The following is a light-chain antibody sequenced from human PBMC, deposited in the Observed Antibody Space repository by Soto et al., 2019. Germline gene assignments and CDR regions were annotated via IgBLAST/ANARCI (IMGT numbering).Light chain of an antibody. CDR2: GAS. Sequence: EIVMTQSPATLSVSPGERATLPCRASQTVNSNLAWYQQKPGQAPRLLIYGASTRATGIPARFSGSGSGTEFTLTISSLQSEDFAVYYCQQYNNWPRTFGQGTKVEIK. V-gene: IGKV3-15*01. CDR1: QTVNSN. J-gene: IGKJ1*01. CDR3: QQYNNWPRT.